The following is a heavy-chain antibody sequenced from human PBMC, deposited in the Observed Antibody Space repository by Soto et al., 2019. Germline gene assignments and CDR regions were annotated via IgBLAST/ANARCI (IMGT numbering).Heavy chain of an antibody. J-gene: IGHJ4*02. CDR1: GFTFENYA. V-gene: IGHV3-9*01. Sequence: PGWSLRLSCAASGFTFENYAMHWVRQAPGKGLEWVSGISWESGIIGYADSVKGRFTISRDNAKNFLYLQMDSLRPEDTALYYCAKDNTGWSGSPIDFWGQGTLVTGSS. CDR3: AKDNTGWSGSPIDF. CDR2: ISWESGII. D-gene: IGHD6-19*01.